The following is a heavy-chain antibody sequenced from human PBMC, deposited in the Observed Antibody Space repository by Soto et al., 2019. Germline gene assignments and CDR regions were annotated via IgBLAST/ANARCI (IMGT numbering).Heavy chain of an antibody. J-gene: IGHJ6*02. Sequence: SVKVSCKASGGTFSSYAISWVRQAPGQGLEWMGRIIPIFGTANYAQKFQGRVTITADESTSTAYMELISLRSEDTAVYYCACGVSNCSGGSCYSVSGYYGMDVWGQGTTVTVSS. CDR3: ACGVSNCSGGSCYSVSGYYGMDV. CDR2: IIPIFGTA. V-gene: IGHV1-69*13. CDR1: GGTFSSYA. D-gene: IGHD2-15*01.